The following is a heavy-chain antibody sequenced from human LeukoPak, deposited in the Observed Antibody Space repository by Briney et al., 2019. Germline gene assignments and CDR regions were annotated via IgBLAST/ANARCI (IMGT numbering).Heavy chain of an antibody. CDR3: ANPVSVTGSWFDP. V-gene: IGHV3-38-3*01. CDR1: GFTFDDYA. J-gene: IGHJ5*02. CDR2: ISGGST. Sequence: GGSLRLSCAASGFTFDDYAMHWVRQAPGKGLEWVSSISGGSTYYADSRKGRFTISRDNSKNTLHLQMNSLRAEDTAVYYCANPVSVTGSWFDPWGQGTLVTVSS. D-gene: IGHD5-18*01.